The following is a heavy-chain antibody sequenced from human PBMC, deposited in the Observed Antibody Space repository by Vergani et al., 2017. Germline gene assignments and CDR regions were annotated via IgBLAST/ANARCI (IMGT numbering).Heavy chain of an antibody. CDR3: ARTFPGAATIGDYFDY. Sequence: QVQLVQSGAEVKKPGASVKVSCKASGYTFTSYAMHWVRQAPGQRLEWMGWINADNGNTKYSQKFQGRVTITRDTSASTAYMELGSLRSEDTAVYYCARTFPGAATIGDYFDYWGQGTLVTVSS. V-gene: IGHV1-3*01. J-gene: IGHJ4*02. D-gene: IGHD5-12*01. CDR2: INADNGNT. CDR1: GYTFTSYA.